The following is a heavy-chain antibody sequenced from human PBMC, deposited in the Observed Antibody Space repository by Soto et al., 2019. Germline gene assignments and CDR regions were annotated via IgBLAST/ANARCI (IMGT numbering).Heavy chain of an antibody. CDR2: ISTYSGDT. Sequence: QVHLVQSGVEVKTPGASVKVSCQASGYTFFTYDISWVRQAPGQGLEWMGWISTYSGDTKYAQKFQGRVTMTTDTSTTTAYLELRSLRSDDTAVYYFARQLVPTTSDNWFDPWCQGTLVTVSS. CDR1: GYTFFTYD. D-gene: IGHD6-6*01. CDR3: ARQLVPTTSDNWFDP. J-gene: IGHJ5*02. V-gene: IGHV1-18*01.